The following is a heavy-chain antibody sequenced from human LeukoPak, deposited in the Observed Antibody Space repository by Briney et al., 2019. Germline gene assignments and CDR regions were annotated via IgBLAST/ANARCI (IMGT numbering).Heavy chain of an antibody. CDR3: AKLVRAFFPFDG. CDR1: GFTFSSYA. V-gene: IGHV3-23*01. D-gene: IGHD1-26*01. CDR2: IRDSRDRT. J-gene: IGHJ4*02. Sequence: GGSLRLSCAASGFTFSSYAMSWVRQAPGKGLEWVSAIRDSRDRTYYAHRVKGPFTIPRDNSKNTLYLQMNTLRAEDTAVYYCAKLVRAFFPFDGWGQGTLVTVSS.